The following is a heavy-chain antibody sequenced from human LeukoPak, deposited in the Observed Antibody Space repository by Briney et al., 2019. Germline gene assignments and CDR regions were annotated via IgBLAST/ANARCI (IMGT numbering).Heavy chain of an antibody. CDR1: GGSISSDY. CDR2: IYTSGST. Sequence: SETLSLTCTVSGGSISSDYWSWIRQPAGKGLEWIGRIYTSGSTKYNPSLKSRVTISVDTSKNQFSLKLSSVTAADTAVYYCARGGITMVRGLPNYYFDYWGQGTLVTVSS. CDR3: ARGGITMVRGLPNYYFDY. J-gene: IGHJ4*02. D-gene: IGHD3-10*01. V-gene: IGHV4-4*07.